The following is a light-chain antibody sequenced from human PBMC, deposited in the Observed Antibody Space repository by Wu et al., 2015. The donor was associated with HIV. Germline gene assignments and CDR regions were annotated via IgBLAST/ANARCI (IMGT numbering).Light chain of an antibody. V-gene: IGKV1-5*03. CDR2: KAS. CDR3: QQYNSYLYS. J-gene: IGKJ2*03. CDR1: QSISSW. Sequence: DIQMTQSPSTLSAFVGDRVNITCRASQSISSWLAWYQQKPGKAPKLLIYKASSLETGVPSRFSGSGSGTEFTLTISSLQPDDFATYYCQQYNSYLYSFGQGTKLEIK.